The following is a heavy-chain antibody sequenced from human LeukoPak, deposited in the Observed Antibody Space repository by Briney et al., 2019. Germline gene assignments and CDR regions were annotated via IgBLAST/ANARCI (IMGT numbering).Heavy chain of an antibody. J-gene: IGHJ4*02. D-gene: IGHD1-26*01. CDR2: ISSNGGST. CDR3: AKDVGKWESLHFFDY. V-gene: IGHV3-64D*06. Sequence: PGGSLRLSCSASGFTFSSYAMHWVRQAPGKGLEYVSAISSNGGSTYYADSVKGRFTISRDNSKNTLYLQMSSLRAEDTAVYYCAKDVGKWESLHFFDYWGQGTLVTVSS. CDR1: GFTFSSYA.